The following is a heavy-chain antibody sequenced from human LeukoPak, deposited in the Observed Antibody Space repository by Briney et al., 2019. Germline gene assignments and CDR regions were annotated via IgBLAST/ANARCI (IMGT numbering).Heavy chain of an antibody. CDR2: ISLAGDYI. Sequence: GGSLRLSCAASRFSFSSFSMNWVRQAPGKGLEWVSSISLAGDYIYYADSVRGRFTISRDDAKNSLYLQMNSLRAEDTGMYYCAKDWRAGPGDAFDIWGQGTMVTVSS. J-gene: IGHJ3*02. V-gene: IGHV3-21*01. CDR1: RFSFSSFS. CDR3: AKDWRAGPGDAFDI. D-gene: IGHD3-3*01.